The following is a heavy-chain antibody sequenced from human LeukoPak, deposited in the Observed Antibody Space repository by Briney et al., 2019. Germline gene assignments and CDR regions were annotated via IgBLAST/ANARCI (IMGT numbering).Heavy chain of an antibody. V-gene: IGHV1-46*01. D-gene: IGHD3-22*01. CDR1: GYTFTSYY. CDR3: ARAPLGRPGYYYDSSGYYDY. CDR2: INPSGGST. Sequence: GASVKVSCKASGYTFTSYYMHWVRQAPGQGLEWMGIINPSGGSTSYAQKFQGRVTMTRDTSTSTVYMELSSLRSEDTAVYYCARAPLGRPGYYYDSSGYYDYWGQGTLVTVSS. J-gene: IGHJ4*02.